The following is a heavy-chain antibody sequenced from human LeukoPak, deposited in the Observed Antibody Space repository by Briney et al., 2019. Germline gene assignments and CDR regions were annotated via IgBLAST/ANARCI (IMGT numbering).Heavy chain of an antibody. CDR1: GGSISSYY. J-gene: IGHJ6*02. CDR3: ARDRDYDILTGLGGMDV. D-gene: IGHD3-9*01. CDR2: IYYSGST. V-gene: IGHV4-59*06. Sequence: SETLSLTCTVSGGSISSYYWSWIRQHPGKGLEWIGYIYYSGSTYYNPSLKSRVTISVDTSKNQCSLKLSSVTAADTAVYYCARDRDYDILTGLGGMDVWGQGTTVTVSS.